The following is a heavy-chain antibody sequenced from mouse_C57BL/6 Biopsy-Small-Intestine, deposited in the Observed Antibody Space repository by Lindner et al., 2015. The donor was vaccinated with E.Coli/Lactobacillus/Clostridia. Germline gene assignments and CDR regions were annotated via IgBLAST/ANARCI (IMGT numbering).Heavy chain of an antibody. D-gene: IGHD4-1*01. CDR3: ARWEAYYAMDY. CDR1: GYTFPAYW. Sequence: VQLQESGAELMKPGASVKLSCKATGYTFPAYWIEWIRQRPGHGLEWIGEILPGSGSTNYNEKFKDKATFTADTSSNTTYMQLSSQTTEDSAIYYCARWEAYYAMDYWGQGTSVTVSS. J-gene: IGHJ4*01. CDR2: ILPGSGST. V-gene: IGHV1-9*01.